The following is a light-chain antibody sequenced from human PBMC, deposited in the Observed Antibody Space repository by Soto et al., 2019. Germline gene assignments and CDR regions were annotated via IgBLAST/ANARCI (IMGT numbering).Light chain of an antibody. J-gene: IGLJ2*01. CDR2: GNR. Sequence: QSVLTHPPSVSGAPGQRVTISCTGSSSNIGAGYDVHWYQQLPGTAPKLVIYGNRNRPSGVPDRFSGSKSGTSASLAITGLQAEDEADYYCQSYDSSLSGSKVVFGGGTKLTVL. CDR3: QSYDSSLSGSKVV. V-gene: IGLV1-40*01. CDR1: SSNIGAGYD.